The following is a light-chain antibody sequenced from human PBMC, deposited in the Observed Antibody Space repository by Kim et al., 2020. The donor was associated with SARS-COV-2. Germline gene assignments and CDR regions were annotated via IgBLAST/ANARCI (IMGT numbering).Light chain of an antibody. CDR2: DAS. Sequence: SGAGGDRVTITCQASQDTSNYLNWYQQKPGKAPKLLIYDASNLETGIPSRVSGSGSETDFTFTISSLQPEEIATYYCQQYDDLPYTFGQGTKLEI. CDR3: QQYDDLPYT. CDR1: QDTSNY. V-gene: IGKV1-33*01. J-gene: IGKJ2*01.